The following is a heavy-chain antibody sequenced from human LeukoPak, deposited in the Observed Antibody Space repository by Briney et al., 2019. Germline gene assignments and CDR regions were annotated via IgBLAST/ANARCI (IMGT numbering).Heavy chain of an antibody. D-gene: IGHD2-15*01. V-gene: IGHV5-51*01. CDR1: GYSFTSYW. CDR2: IYPGDSDT. CDR3: ARSAVVVAATPHSNFDY. J-gene: IGHJ4*02. Sequence: GESLQISCKGSGYSFTSYWIGWVRQVPGKGLEWMGIIYPGDSDTRYSPSFQGQVTISADKSISTAYLQWSSLKASDTAMYYCARSAVVVAATPHSNFDYWGQGTLVTVSS.